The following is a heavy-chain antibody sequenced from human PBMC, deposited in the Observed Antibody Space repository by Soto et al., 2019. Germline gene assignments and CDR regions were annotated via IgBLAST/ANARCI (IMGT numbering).Heavy chain of an antibody. J-gene: IGHJ4*02. CDR1: GFTFSSYA. CDR2: ISYDGSNK. V-gene: IGHV3-30-3*02. Sequence: QVQLVESGGGVVQPGRSLRLSCAASGFTFSSYAMHWVRQAPGKGLEWVAVISYDGSNKYYADSVKGRFTISRDNSKNTLYLQMKSLRAEDTAVYYCAKDSSGWYLYYFDYWGQGTLVTVSS. CDR3: AKDSSGWYLYYFDY. D-gene: IGHD6-19*01.